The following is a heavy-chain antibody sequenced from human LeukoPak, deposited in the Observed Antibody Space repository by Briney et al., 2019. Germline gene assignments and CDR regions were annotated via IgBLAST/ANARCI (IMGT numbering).Heavy chain of an antibody. CDR3: ASPKYYYDSSGFHFDY. V-gene: IGHV3-48*02. J-gene: IGHJ4*02. D-gene: IGHD3-22*01. Sequence: GGSLRLSCAASGFTFSSYSMNWVRQAPGKGLEWVSYISSSSSTINYADSVKGRFTISRDNAKNPLYLQMNSLRDEDTAVYYCASPKYYYDSSGFHFDYWGQGTLVTVSS. CDR2: ISSSSSTI. CDR1: GFTFSSYS.